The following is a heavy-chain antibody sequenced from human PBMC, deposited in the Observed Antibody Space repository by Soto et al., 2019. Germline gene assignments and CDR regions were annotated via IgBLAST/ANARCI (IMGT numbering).Heavy chain of an antibody. J-gene: IGHJ6*02. CDR2: ISYDGSNK. D-gene: IGHD5-18*01. V-gene: IGHV3-30*18. CDR1: GFTFSSYG. Sequence: GGSLRLSCAASGFTFSSYGMHWVRQTPGKGLEWVAVISYDGSNKYYADSVKGRFTISRDNSKNTLYLQMNSLRAEDTAVYYCAKDLGTAMVFYYYGMDVWGQGTTVTVSS. CDR3: AKDLGTAMVFYYYGMDV.